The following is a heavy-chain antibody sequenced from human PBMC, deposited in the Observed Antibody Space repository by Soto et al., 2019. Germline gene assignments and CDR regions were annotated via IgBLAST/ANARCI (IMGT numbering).Heavy chain of an antibody. CDR2: IIPIFGTV. V-gene: IGHV1-69*12. J-gene: IGHJ2*01. Sequence: QVQLVQSGAEVKKPGSSVKVSCKASGGTFSSYAISWVRQAPGQGLEWMGGIIPIFGTVNYAQKLQGRVTNTADESTSTAYMELSSLRSEDTAVYYCARGNHRWLQLWYFDLWGRGTLVTVSS. CDR3: ARGNHRWLQLWYFDL. CDR1: GGTFSSYA. D-gene: IGHD5-12*01.